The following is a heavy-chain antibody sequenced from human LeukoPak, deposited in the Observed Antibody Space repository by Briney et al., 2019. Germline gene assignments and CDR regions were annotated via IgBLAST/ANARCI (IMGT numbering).Heavy chain of an antibody. CDR1: GYTFTGYY. CDR3: ARDVASDAFDI. J-gene: IGHJ3*02. V-gene: IGHV1-2*02. Sequence: ASVKVSCKASGYTFTGYYMHWVRQAPGQGLEWVGWIHPNSGGTHYARNFQGRVTLTRDTSISTAYMELSRLISDDTAVYYCARDVASDAFDIWGQGTMVTVSS. D-gene: IGHD5-12*01. CDR2: IHPNSGGT.